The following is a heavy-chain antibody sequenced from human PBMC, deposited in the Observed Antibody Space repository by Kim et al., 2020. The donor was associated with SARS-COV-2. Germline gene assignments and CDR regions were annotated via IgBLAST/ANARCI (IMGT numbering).Heavy chain of an antibody. D-gene: IGHD3-22*01. J-gene: IGHJ4*02. Sequence: ADAVKGRFTISRDNSKNTLYLQMNSLRAEDTAVYYCISRNYYDSSGSRSYWGQGTLVTVSS. CDR3: ISRNYYDSSGSRSY. V-gene: IGHV3-23*01.